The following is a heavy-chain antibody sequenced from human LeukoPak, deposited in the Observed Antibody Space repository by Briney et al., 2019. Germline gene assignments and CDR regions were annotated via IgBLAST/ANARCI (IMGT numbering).Heavy chain of an antibody. CDR3: ARGVPVEVATTNFDY. CDR2: ISHRGTT. D-gene: IGHD5-24*01. J-gene: IGHJ4*02. V-gene: IGHV4-38-2*02. Sequence: SETLSLTCTVSGYSISSGFYWGWIRQPPGKGLEWIGTISHRGTTYYDPSLKSRVTVSADTSKNQFSLRLSSVTAAETAVYYCARGVPVEVATTNFDYWGQGTLVTVSS. CDR1: GYSISSGFY.